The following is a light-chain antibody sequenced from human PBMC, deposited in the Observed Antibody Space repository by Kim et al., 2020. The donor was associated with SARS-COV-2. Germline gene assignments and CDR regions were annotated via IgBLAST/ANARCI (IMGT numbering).Light chain of an antibody. CDR3: AAWDTSIRYWV. CDR1: RNHFGDQA. CDR2: RNT. J-gene: IGLJ3*02. V-gene: IGLV10-54*01. Sequence: LTQPPSVSKGLRQTATLTCTADRNHFGDQAAAWLQQHQGHPPKILSYRNTGRPSGISDRFSASRSGNTASLTITVLQPEDEADYYCAAWDTSIRYWV.